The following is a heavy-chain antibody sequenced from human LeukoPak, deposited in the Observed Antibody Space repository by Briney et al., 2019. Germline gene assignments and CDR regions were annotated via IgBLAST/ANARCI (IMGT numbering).Heavy chain of an antibody. CDR1: GGSISSSSYY. CDR3: ARDLLPPPSIAAAGTLDY. D-gene: IGHD6-13*01. J-gene: IGHJ4*02. V-gene: IGHV4-39*07. CDR2: IYYSGST. Sequence: SETLSLTCTVSGGSISSSSYYWGWIRQPPGKGLEWIGSIYYSGSTYYNPSLKSRVTISVDTSKNQFSLELSSVTAADTAVYYCARDLLPPPSIAAAGTLDYWGQGTLVTVSS.